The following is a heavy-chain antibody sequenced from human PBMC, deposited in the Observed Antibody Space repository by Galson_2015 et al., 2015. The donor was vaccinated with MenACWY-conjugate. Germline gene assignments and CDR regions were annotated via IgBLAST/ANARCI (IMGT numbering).Heavy chain of an antibody. J-gene: IGHJ3*02. Sequence: SLRLSCAASGFTFSSYWMHWVRQAPGKGLVWVSRINSDGSSTSYADSVKGRFTISRDNAKNTLYLQMSSLRAEDTAVYYCARAYGDYVFGAFDIWGQGTMVTVSS. V-gene: IGHV3-74*01. CDR3: ARAYGDYVFGAFDI. D-gene: IGHD4-17*01. CDR2: INSDGSST. CDR1: GFTFSSYW.